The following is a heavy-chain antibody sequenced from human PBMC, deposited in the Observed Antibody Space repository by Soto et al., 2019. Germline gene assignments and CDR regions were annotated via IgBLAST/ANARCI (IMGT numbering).Heavy chain of an antibody. V-gene: IGHV4-39*01. D-gene: IGHD6-19*01. CDR2: INSGGSA. J-gene: IGHJ4*02. CDR1: GGSIRSSDYY. Sequence: SETLSLTCTVSGGSIRSSDYYWGWIRQPPGEGLEWIGNINSGGSAYYYPSLRTRVTISVDTSKNQFSLRLSSVTAADTAVYYFADMRGQWLPRFWGQGILVTVFS. CDR3: ADMRGQWLPRF.